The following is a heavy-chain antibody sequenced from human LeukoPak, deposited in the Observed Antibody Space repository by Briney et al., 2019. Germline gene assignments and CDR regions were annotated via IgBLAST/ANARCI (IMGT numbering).Heavy chain of an antibody. J-gene: IGHJ4*02. CDR1: GFTFCSYA. CDR2: ISNDGSKI. CDR3: AQARGGEQQLIQGFAY. D-gene: IGHD6-13*01. V-gene: IGHV3-30-3*02. Sequence: PRRSPRLSCAASGFTFCSYAMHWVRPAPGKGLEWVAVISNDGSKIYYTDSVKGRFTISRDNPKNTLYLQMNSLSAEDTAMYYCAQARGGEQQLIQGFAYWGQGTPVTVSS.